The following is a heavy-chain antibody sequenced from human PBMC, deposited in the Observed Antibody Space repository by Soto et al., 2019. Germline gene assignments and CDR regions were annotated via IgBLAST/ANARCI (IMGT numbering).Heavy chain of an antibody. V-gene: IGHV4-38-2*01. CDR1: GYSISSGYY. J-gene: IGHJ4*02. D-gene: IGHD5-18*01. CDR3: ATHTHYSYGYGFDY. CDR2: IYHSGST. Sequence: ETLSLTCAVSGYSISSGYYWGWIRQPPGKGLEWIGSIYHSGSTYYNPSLKSRVTISVDTSKNQFSLKLSSVTAADTAVYYCATHTHYSYGYGFDYWGQGTLVTVSS.